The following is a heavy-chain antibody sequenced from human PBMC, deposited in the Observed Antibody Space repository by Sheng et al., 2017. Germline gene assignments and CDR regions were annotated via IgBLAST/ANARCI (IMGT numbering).Heavy chain of an antibody. V-gene: IGHV4-39*07. CDR2: IYYSGST. CDR3: ARGAVVAFGRFDP. J-gene: IGHJ5*02. CDR1: GGSISSSSYY. Sequence: QLQLQESGPGLVKPSETLSLTCTVSGGSISSSSYYWGWIRQPPGKGLEWIGSIYYSGSTYYNPSLKSRVTISVDTSKNQFSLKLSSVTAADTAVYYCARGAVVAFGRFDPWGQGTPGPPSPQ. D-gene: IGHD2-15*01.